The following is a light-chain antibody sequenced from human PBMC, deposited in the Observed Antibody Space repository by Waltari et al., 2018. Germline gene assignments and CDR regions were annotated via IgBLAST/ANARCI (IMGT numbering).Light chain of an antibody. CDR1: QSVSTY. V-gene: IGKV3-11*01. J-gene: IGKJ4*01. CDR3: QQRSSWPLT. CDR2: DAS. Sequence: EIVLTQSPATLSLSPGERATLSCRASQSVSTYLAWYQQKQKPGQTPRLLIYDASNRATGIPARFSGSGSGTDFTLTISGLEPEDSAIYYCQQRSSWPLTFGGGTKVEIK.